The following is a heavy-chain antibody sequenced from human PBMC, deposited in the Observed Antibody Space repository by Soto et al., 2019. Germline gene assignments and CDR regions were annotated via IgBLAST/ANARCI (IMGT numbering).Heavy chain of an antibody. V-gene: IGHV4-4*02. CDR3: ARLPHALFDWSDNWFDP. Sequence: PSETLSLTCAVSGGSISSSNWWSWVRQPPGKGLEWIGEIYHSGSTNYNPSLKSRVTISVDKSKNQFSLKLSSVTAADTAVYYCARLPHALFDWSDNWFDPWGQGTLVTVSS. CDR2: IYHSGST. CDR1: GGSISSSNW. D-gene: IGHD3-9*01. J-gene: IGHJ5*02.